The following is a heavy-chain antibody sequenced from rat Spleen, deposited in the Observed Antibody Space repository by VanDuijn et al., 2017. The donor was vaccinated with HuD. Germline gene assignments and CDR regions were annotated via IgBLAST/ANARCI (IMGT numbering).Heavy chain of an antibody. CDR1: WFSLTGNN. D-gene: IGHD1-2*01. CDR2: MRYDGDT. V-gene: IGHV2-63*01. CDR3: TRSLYSSPLFDF. J-gene: IGHJ2*01. Sequence: QVQLKESGPGLVQPSQTLSLTCTVSWFSLTGNNIHWVRQPPGKGLEWMGKMRYDGDTSYNSALTSRLSISMDTSKNQVFLKMDSLQSDDTAVYYCTRSLYSSPLFDFWGQGVMVTVS.